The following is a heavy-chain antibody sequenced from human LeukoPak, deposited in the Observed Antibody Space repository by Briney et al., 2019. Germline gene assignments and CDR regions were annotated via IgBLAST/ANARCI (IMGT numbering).Heavy chain of an antibody. CDR1: GGSISSYY. D-gene: IGHD6-19*01. V-gene: IGHV4-59*01. CDR2: ICYSGST. J-gene: IGHJ4*02. Sequence: SETLSLTCTVSGGSISSYYWSWIRQPPGKGLEWIGYICYSGSTNYNPSLKSRVTISVDTSKNQFSLKLSSVTAADTAVYYCARGRGYSSGWYSHWGQGTLVTVSS. CDR3: ARGRGYSSGWYSH.